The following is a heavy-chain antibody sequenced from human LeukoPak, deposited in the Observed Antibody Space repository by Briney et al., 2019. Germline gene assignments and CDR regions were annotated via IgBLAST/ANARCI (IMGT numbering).Heavy chain of an antibody. J-gene: IGHJ5*02. CDR2: IYPGDSDT. D-gene: IGHD2-2*02. V-gene: IGHV5-51*01. CDR3: ARRYTVSRGNWFDP. CDR1: GYGFTSYW. Sequence: GESLKISCKASGYGFTSYWIGWVRQMPGKGLEWMGIIYPGDSDTRYSPSLQGQVTISADKSINTAYLQWSSLKASDTAIYYCARRYTVSRGNWFDPWGQGTLVTVSS.